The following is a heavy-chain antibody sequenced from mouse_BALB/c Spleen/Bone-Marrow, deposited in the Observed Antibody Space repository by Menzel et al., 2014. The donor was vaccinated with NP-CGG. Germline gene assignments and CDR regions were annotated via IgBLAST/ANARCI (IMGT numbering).Heavy chain of an antibody. V-gene: IGHV1S137*01. Sequence: QVQLQQSGAELVRPGVSVKISCKGSGYTFTDYAMHWVKQSHAKSLEWIGVISTYYGDASYNQKFKGKATMTVDKSSSTAYMELARLTSEDSAIYYCAREGNGNLDYWGQGSTFPVAS. J-gene: IGHJ2*01. D-gene: IGHD2-1*01. CDR1: GYTFTDYA. CDR2: ISTYYGDA. CDR3: AREGNGNLDY.